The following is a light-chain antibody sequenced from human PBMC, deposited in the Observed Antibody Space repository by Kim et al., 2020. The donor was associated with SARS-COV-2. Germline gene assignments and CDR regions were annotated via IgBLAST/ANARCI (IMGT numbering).Light chain of an antibody. Sequence: SVGDRFTITCRASQGISSALAWDQQKPGKAPKLLIYDASSLEGGVPSRFSGSGSGTDFTLTISSLQPEDFATYYCQQFNSYPQTLGQGTKLEI. V-gene: IGKV1-13*02. CDR2: DAS. CDR3: QQFNSYPQT. CDR1: QGISSA. J-gene: IGKJ2*01.